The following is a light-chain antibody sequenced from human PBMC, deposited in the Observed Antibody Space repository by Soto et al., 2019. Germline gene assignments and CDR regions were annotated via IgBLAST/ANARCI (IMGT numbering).Light chain of an antibody. J-gene: IGKJ1*01. CDR3: HQYNNWKT. Sequence: EIVMTQSPATLSVSPGERATLSCRASQSVSSSLAWFQQKPGQPPRLLIYGASTRAAGIPARFSGSGSGTDFTLTISSLQHEDFAVYYCHQYNNWKTFGQGTRVEIK. V-gene: IGKV3-15*01. CDR2: GAS. CDR1: QSVSSS.